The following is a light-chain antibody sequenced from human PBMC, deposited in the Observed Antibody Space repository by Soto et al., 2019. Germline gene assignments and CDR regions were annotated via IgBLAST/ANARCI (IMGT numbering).Light chain of an antibody. CDR1: QSVSSY. CDR2: DAS. J-gene: IGKJ2*01. V-gene: IGKV3-11*01. CDR3: QQRSNWRRT. Sequence: EIVLTQSPATLSLSPGERATLSCRASQSVSSYLAWYQQKPGQAPRLLIYDASNRATGIPARFSGSGSGTDFTLTISSLEPEDFAVYYCQQRSNWRRTFGRGTKLEIK.